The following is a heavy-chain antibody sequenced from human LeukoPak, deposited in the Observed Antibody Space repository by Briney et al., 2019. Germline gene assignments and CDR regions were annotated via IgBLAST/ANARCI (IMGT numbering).Heavy chain of an antibody. D-gene: IGHD2-15*01. CDR3: AGVDCSGGGCYTSFDY. J-gene: IGHJ4*02. CDR2: IIPIFGTA. CDR1: GGTFSSYA. V-gene: IGHV1-69*05. Sequence: ASVKVSCKASGGTFSSYAISWVRQAPGQGLEWMGGIIPIFGTANYAQKFQGRVTITTDESTSTAYMELSSLRSEDPAVYYCAGVDCSGGGCYTSFDYWGQGTLVTVSS.